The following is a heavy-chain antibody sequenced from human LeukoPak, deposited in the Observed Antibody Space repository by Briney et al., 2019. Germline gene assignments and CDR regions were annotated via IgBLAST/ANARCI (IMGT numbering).Heavy chain of an antibody. CDR3: AKAGVWLPAV. V-gene: IGHV4-4*02. Sequence: PSETLSLTCAVSGGSFSSDNWWSWVRPPPGKGLEWIGEIHHSGNTNYSPSLKRRDTISLDKSRNHFSLKLNSVTAADTAVYYCAKAGVWLPAVWGQGALVTVSS. D-gene: IGHD3-9*01. CDR2: IHHSGNT. CDR1: GGSFSSDNW. J-gene: IGHJ4*02.